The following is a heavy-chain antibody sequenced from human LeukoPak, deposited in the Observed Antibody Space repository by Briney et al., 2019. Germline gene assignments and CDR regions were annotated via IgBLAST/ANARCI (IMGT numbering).Heavy chain of an antibody. CDR3: ARGGIAARLWFDP. CDR2: TYYRSKWYN. CDR1: GDSVSSNSAA. V-gene: IGHV6-1*01. Sequence: SQTLSPTCAISGDSVSSNSAAWNWIRQSPSRGLEWLGRTYYRSKWYNDYAVSVKRRISINPDTSKNQFSLQLNYVTPEDTAVYYCARGGIAARLWFDPWGQGTLVTVSS. D-gene: IGHD6-6*01. J-gene: IGHJ5*02.